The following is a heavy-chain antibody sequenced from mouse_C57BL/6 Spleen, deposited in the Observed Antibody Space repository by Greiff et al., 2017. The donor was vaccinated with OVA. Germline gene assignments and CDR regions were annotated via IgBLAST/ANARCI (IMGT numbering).Heavy chain of an antibody. J-gene: IGHJ2*01. V-gene: IGHV1-50*01. CDR3: ARSVTTPDY. CDR2: IDPSDSYT. Sequence: QVQLQQSGAELVKPGASVKLSCKASGYTFTSYWMQWVKQRPGQGLEWIGEIDPSDSYTNYNQKFKGKATLTVDTSSSTAYMQLSSLTSEDSAVYYCARSVTTPDYWGQGTTLTVSS. CDR1: GYTFTSYW. D-gene: IGHD1-1*01.